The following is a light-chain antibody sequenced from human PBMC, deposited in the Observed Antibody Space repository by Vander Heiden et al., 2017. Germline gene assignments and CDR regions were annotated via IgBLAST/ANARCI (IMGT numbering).Light chain of an antibody. Sequence: IVLTQSPATVSLSPGERVTLSCRASQSVGVFLAWYQQKPGQAPRLLIYDTFHRASGVPPRFSGSGSGTDFTLTISSLEPDDFALYYCQQRGNWLVSFGGGTRVGI. V-gene: IGKV3-11*01. CDR2: DTF. CDR3: QQRGNWLVS. J-gene: IGKJ4*01. CDR1: QSVGVF.